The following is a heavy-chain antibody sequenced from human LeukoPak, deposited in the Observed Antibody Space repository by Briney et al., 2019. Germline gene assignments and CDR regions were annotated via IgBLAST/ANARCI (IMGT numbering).Heavy chain of an antibody. CDR3: ARGGPYSPKYYDFWSGYYRGLDY. CDR2: INHSGST. Sequence: SETLSLTCAVYGGSFSGYYWSWIRQPPGKGLEWIGEINHSGSTNYNPSLKSRVTISVDKSKNQFSLKLSSVTAADTAAYYCARGGPYSPKYYDFWSGYYRGLDYWGQGTLVTVSS. CDR1: GGSFSGYY. V-gene: IGHV4-34*01. J-gene: IGHJ4*02. D-gene: IGHD3-3*01.